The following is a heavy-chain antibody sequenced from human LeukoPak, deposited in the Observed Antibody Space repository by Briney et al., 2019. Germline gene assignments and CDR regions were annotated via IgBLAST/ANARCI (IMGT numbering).Heavy chain of an antibody. CDR2: IKQDGSEK. V-gene: IGHV3-7*01. Sequence: PGGSLRLSCAASGFTFSSYWMSWVRQAPGKGLEWVANIKQDGSEKYYVDSVKGRFTISRDNAKNSLYLQMNSLRAEDTAVYYCARVSTYYYDSSGYFVTMQYYFDYRGQGTLVTVSS. CDR3: ARVSTYYYDSSGYFVTMQYYFDY. J-gene: IGHJ4*02. D-gene: IGHD3-22*01. CDR1: GFTFSSYW.